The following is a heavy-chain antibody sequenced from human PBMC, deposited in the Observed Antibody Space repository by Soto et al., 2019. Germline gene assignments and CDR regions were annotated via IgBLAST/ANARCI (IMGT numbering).Heavy chain of an antibody. CDR2: IWYDGSNK. CDR3: ARVFSYYGMDV. CDR1: GFTFSSYV. Sequence: GGSLRLSCAASGFTFSSYVMHWVRQAPGKGLEWVAVIWYDGSNKYYADSVKGRFTISRDNSKNTLYLQMNSLRAEDTAVYYCARVFSYYGMDVWGQGTTVTVSS. V-gene: IGHV3-33*01. J-gene: IGHJ6*02.